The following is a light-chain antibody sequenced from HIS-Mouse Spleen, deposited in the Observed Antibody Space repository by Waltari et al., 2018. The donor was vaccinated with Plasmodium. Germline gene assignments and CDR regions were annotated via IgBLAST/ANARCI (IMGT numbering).Light chain of an antibody. Sequence: EIVMTQSQATLSVSPGERATLPCRASQSVRSSYLAWYQQNPGQAPRLLIYGASSRATGSPDRFSGSGSGTDFTLTISRLEPEDFAVYYCQQYGSSGTFGQGTKVEIK. CDR2: GAS. CDR1: QSVRSSY. CDR3: QQYGSSGT. V-gene: IGKV3-20*01. J-gene: IGKJ1*01.